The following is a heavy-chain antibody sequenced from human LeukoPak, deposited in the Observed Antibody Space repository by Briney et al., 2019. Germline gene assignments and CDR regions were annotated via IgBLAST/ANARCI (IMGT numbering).Heavy chain of an antibody. V-gene: IGHV1-18*04. CDR3: ARARLRGWFDP. CDR1: GYTFTMYY. D-gene: IGHD4-17*01. Sequence: GASVKVSCKASGYTFTMYYIHWVRQAPGQGLEWMGWISAYNFNTYYAQNFQDRVTMTTDTSATTGYLELRSLRSDDTAVYYCARARLRGWFDPWGQGTLVTVSS. J-gene: IGHJ5*02. CDR2: ISAYNFNT.